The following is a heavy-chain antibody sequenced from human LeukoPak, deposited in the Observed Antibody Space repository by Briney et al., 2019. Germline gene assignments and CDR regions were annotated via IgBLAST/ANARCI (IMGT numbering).Heavy chain of an antibody. CDR2: VHQTGSP. Sequence: SETLSLTCDVSGFPDNRDQYWDWISHSPGTGLEWIGSVHQTGSPYYSPSPGSRVSLSIDSTKNAFSLKLTSVTAADTAVYYCAMLRLGELSLLANAYDIWGQGTMVIVSS. D-gene: IGHD3-16*02. CDR1: GFPDNRDQY. CDR3: AMLRLGELSLLANAYDI. V-gene: IGHV4-38-2*01. J-gene: IGHJ3*02.